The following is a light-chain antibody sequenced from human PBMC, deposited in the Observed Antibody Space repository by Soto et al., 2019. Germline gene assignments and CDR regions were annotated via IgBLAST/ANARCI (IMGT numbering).Light chain of an antibody. CDR2: GNR. CDR3: QAYDYSLTASV. V-gene: IGLV1-40*01. J-gene: IGLJ3*02. CDR1: SSNLGAGYD. Sequence: QSVLTQPHSVSGAQGQRVTISCTGNSSNLGAGYDVHWYQQLPGAAPKLVIFGNRNRPSGVPERFSGSKSVTSASLAITGLQAEDEADYYCQAYDYSLTASVFGGGTKLTVL.